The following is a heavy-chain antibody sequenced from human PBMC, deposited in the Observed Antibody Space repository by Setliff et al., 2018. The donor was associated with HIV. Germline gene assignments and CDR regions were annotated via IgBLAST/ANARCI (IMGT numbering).Heavy chain of an antibody. D-gene: IGHD5-18*01. V-gene: IGHV4-34*01. CDR2: INHSGSA. J-gene: IGHJ4*02. CDR1: GESFSGYS. Sequence: TLSLPCAVYGESFSGYSWTWIRQPPGKGLEWLGEINHSGSAKYNPALKSRVTTSVDTSKKQFSLKLTSVTAADTAVYYCARGTKGIQLWYTLFFDYWGQGTRVTVSS. CDR3: ARGTKGIQLWYTLFFDY.